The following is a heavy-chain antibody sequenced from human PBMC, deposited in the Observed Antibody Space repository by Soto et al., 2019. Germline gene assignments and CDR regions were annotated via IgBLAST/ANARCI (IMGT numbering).Heavy chain of an antibody. Sequence: GGSLRPSCSASGFSLNMYGVHWVRQPPGNGLQYVSAITSIDHNTYYADYVKNLYVISRDNRNTSMYIEMSSLRVEKSAVYYLENPPGDYSYCPTHYSVWGQGTLVTVSS. CDR2: ITSIDHNT. CDR3: ENPPGDYSYCPTHYSV. J-gene: IGHJ4*02. V-gene: IGHV3-64D*06. CDR1: GFSLNMYG. D-gene: IGHD3-16*01.